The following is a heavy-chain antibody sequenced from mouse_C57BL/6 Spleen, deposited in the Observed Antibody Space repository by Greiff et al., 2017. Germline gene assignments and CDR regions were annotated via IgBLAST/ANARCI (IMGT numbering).Heavy chain of an antibody. V-gene: IGHV5-4*01. CDR2: ISDGGSYT. D-gene: IGHD2-4*01. Sequence: EVKLVESGGGLVKPGGSLKLSCAASGFTFSSYAMSWVRQTPEKRLEWVATISDGGSYTYYPDNVKGRFTISRDNAKNNLYLQMSHLKSEDTAMYYCAREDDYYVDYWGQGTTLTVSS. CDR1: GFTFSSYA. J-gene: IGHJ2*01. CDR3: AREDDYYVDY.